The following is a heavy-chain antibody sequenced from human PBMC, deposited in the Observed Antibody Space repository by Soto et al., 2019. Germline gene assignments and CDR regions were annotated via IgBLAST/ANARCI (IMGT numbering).Heavy chain of an antibody. CDR3: ARDPGPRPAAIRGLGWFDP. CDR1: GFAFSSYG. V-gene: IGHV3-30*03. D-gene: IGHD2-2*01. J-gene: IGHJ5*02. Sequence: PGGSLRLSCAASGFAFSSYGMHWVRQAPGKGLEWVAVISYDGSNKYYADSVKCRFTISRDNSKNTLYLQMNSLRAEDTAVYYCARDPGPRPAAIRGLGWFDPWGQGTVVTVSS. CDR2: ISYDGSNK.